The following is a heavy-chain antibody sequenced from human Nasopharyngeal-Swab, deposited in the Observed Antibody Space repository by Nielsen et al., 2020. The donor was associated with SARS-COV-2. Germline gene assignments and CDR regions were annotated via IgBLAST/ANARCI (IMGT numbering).Heavy chain of an antibody. Sequence: ASVKVSCKVSGYTLPEVAIHWVRQAPGKGPEWMGGFDPLDGEKIYAQEFEGRVTITVHSSTDTAYMELSSLRSEDTAVYYCATLRITMVRGVTLNRGWFDPWGQGTLVTVSS. CDR1: GYTLPEVA. CDR2: FDPLDGEK. D-gene: IGHD3-10*01. V-gene: IGHV1-24*01. J-gene: IGHJ5*02. CDR3: ATLRITMVRGVTLNRGWFDP.